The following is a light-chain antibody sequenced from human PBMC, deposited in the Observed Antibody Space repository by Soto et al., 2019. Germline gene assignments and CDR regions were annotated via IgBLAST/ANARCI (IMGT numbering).Light chain of an antibody. Sequence: QSVLTQPPSVSGAPGQRVTIACTGTTSNIGAHYDVHWYQHIPGTAPKLLIYGYIHRPSGVPDRFSGSKSDTSASLAITGLRAEDEADYYCQSYDSSLSSYVFGPGTKVTVL. J-gene: IGLJ1*01. CDR3: QSYDSSLSSYV. CDR2: GYI. CDR1: TSNIGAHYD. V-gene: IGLV1-40*01.